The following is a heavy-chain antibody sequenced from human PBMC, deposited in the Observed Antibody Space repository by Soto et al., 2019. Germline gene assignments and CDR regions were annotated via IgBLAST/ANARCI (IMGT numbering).Heavy chain of an antibody. Sequence: SETLSLTCTVSGGSISSGDYYWSWIRQPPGKGLEWIGYIYYSGSTYYNPSLKSRVTISVDTSKNQFSLKLSSVTAADAAVYYCARFDSSGSLDAFDIWGQGTMVTVSS. CDR2: IYYSGST. J-gene: IGHJ3*02. V-gene: IGHV4-30-4*01. CDR1: GGSISSGDYY. CDR3: ARFDSSGSLDAFDI. D-gene: IGHD6-19*01.